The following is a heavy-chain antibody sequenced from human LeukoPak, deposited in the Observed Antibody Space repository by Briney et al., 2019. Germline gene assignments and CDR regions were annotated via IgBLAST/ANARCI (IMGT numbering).Heavy chain of an antibody. Sequence: GGSLRLSCAASGFTFSSYGMHWVRQAPGKGLEGVAFIRYDGSNKYYADSVKGRFTISRDNSKNTLYLQMNSLRAEDTAVYYCAKGSSSSLVQAVYWGQGTLVTVSS. J-gene: IGHJ4*02. D-gene: IGHD6-6*01. CDR3: AKGSSSSLVQAVY. CDR2: IRYDGSNK. CDR1: GFTFSSYG. V-gene: IGHV3-30*02.